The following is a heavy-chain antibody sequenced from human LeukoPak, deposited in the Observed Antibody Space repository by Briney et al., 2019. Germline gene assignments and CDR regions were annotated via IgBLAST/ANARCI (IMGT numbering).Heavy chain of an antibody. J-gene: IGHJ3*02. CDR3: ARLRDSYDDAGNHRRDTFDI. V-gene: IGHV5-51*01. Sequence: GESLKISCKGFGYTFTNYWTGWVRQPPGKGLEWMGIIYPGDSDTRYSPSFQGQVTISADKSITTAYPQWSSLRASDTAMYYCARLRDSYDDAGNHRRDTFDIWGQGTMVTVSS. D-gene: IGHD5-12*01. CDR2: IYPGDSDT. CDR1: GYTFTNYW.